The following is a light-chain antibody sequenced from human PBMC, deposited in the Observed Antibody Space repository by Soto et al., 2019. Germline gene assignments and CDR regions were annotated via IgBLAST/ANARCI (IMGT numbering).Light chain of an antibody. CDR3: CTYAGSYSLV. CDR1: SSDVGAYNF. CDR2: GVS. J-gene: IGLJ1*01. Sequence: QSALTQPRSVSGSPAQSVTVSCAGTSSDVGAYNFVSWYQQHPGKAPKLMIYGVSKRPSGVPDRFSGSKSGNTASLTISGLQAEDEAYYYCCTYAGSYSLVFGTGTKVTVL. V-gene: IGLV2-11*01.